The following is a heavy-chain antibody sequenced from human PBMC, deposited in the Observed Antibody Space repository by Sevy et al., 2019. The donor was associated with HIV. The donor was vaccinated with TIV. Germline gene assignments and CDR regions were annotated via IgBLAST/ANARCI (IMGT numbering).Heavy chain of an antibody. CDR2: IRSKAYGGTT. CDR3: TRDRRYYDILTGSGSYYYYYGMDV. CDR1: GFTFGDYA. D-gene: IGHD3-9*01. V-gene: IGHV3-49*03. Sequence: GGSLRLSCTASGFTFGDYAMSWFRQAPGKGLEWVGFIRSKAYGGTTEYAASVKGRFTISRDDSKSIAYLQMNSLKTEDTAVYYCTRDRRYYDILTGSGSYYYYYGMDVWGQGTTVTVSS. J-gene: IGHJ6*02.